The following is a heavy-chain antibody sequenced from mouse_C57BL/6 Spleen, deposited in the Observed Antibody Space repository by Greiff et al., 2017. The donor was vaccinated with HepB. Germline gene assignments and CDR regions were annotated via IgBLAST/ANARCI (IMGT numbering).Heavy chain of an antibody. J-gene: IGHJ4*01. CDR2: INPNYGTT. CDR1: GYSFTDYN. V-gene: IGHV1-39*01. Sequence: VQLKESGPELVKPGASVKISCKASGYSFTDYNMNWVKQSNGKSLEWIGVINPNYGTTSYNQKFKGKATLTVDQSSSTAYMQLNSLTSEDSAVYYCARKGTAQATFYAMDYWGQGTSVTVSS. D-gene: IGHD3-2*02. CDR3: ARKGTAQATFYAMDY.